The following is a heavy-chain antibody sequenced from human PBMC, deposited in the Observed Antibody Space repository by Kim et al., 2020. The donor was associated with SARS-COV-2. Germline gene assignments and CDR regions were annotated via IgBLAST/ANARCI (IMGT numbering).Heavy chain of an antibody. CDR3: ARGGGGPTNAAARFYYYYYGMDV. CDR2: INHSGST. D-gene: IGHD6-13*01. Sequence: SETLSLTCAVYGGSFSGYYWSWIRQPPGKGLEWIGEINHSGSTNYNPSLKSRVTISVDTSKNQFSLKLSSVTAADTAVYYCARGGGGPTNAAARFYYYYYGMDVWGQGTTVTVSS. V-gene: IGHV4-34*01. J-gene: IGHJ6*02. CDR1: GGSFSGYY.